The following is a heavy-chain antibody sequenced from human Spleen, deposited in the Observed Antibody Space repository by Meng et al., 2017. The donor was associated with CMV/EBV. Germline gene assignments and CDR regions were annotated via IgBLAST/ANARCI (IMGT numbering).Heavy chain of an antibody. CDR1: GGTFSSYA. CDR2: IIPILGIA. J-gene: IGHJ6*02. V-gene: IGHV1-69*10. D-gene: IGHD3-3*01. CDR3: AAVPDDFWYGMDV. Sequence: SVKVSCKASGGTFSSYAISWVRQAPGQGLEWMGGIIPILGIANYAQKFQERVTITRDMSTSTAYMELSSLRSEDTAVYYCAAVPDDFWYGMDVWGQGTTVTVSS.